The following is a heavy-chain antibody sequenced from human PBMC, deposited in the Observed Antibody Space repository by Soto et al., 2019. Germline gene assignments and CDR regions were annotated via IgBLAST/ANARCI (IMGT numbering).Heavy chain of an antibody. Sequence: QVQLVESGGGVVQPGRSLRLSCAASGFTFSSYGMHWVRQAPGKGLELVAVIWYDGSNEYYADSVKGRFTISRDKSKNTLYVHVNCLRAEGTDVYYWLSAGFLADRKWVDPWGQGTPGTGSS. V-gene: IGHV3-33*01. CDR2: IWYDGSNE. CDR3: LSAGFLADRKWVDP. J-gene: IGHJ5*01. CDR1: GFTFSSYG. D-gene: IGHD3-3*01.